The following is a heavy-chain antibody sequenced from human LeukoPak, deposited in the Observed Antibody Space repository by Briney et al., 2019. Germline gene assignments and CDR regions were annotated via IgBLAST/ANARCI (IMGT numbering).Heavy chain of an antibody. CDR3: ARDPFCSNTSCSRFNWFDP. J-gene: IGHJ5*02. CDR1: GYTFTTYG. CDR2: ISTNNDNT. V-gene: IGHV1-18*01. D-gene: IGHD2-2*01. Sequence: GASVRVSCKASGYTFTTYGITWVRRAPGQGLEWMGWISTNNDNTDYAQKLQGRVTMTTDTSTSTAYMELRSLRSDDTAVYYCARDPFCSNTSCSRFNWFDPWGQGTLVTVSS.